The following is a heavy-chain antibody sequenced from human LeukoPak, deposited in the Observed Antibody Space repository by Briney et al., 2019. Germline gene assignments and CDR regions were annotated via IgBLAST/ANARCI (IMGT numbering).Heavy chain of an antibody. J-gene: IGHJ4*02. D-gene: IGHD5-12*01. CDR1: GYTFTGYY. CDR2: IYPNSGGT. V-gene: IGHV1-2*02. CDR3: VRARSDYDYAFDY. Sequence: ASVKVSCKASGYTFTGYYMHWVRQAPGQGLEWMGWIYPNSGGTHYAQDFQGRVTMTRHTSISTAYMELSRLTSDDTAVYYCVRARSDYDYAFDYWGQGTLVTVSS.